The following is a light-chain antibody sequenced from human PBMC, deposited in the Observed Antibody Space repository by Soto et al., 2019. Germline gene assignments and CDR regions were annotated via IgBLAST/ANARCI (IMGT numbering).Light chain of an antibody. Sequence: EIVMTQSPATLSVSPGERATLSCRASQSVSGNLAWYQQKPGQAPRLLIYGASTRATGIPASSSGSGSGTEFTLTISRLQSEDFAVYYCLQYNNWPQTFGPGTKVEIK. CDR2: GAS. CDR1: QSVSGN. V-gene: IGKV3-15*01. CDR3: LQYNNWPQT. J-gene: IGKJ1*01.